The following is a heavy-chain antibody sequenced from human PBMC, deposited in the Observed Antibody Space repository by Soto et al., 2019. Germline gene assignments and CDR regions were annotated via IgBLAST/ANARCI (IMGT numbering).Heavy chain of an antibody. D-gene: IGHD6-13*01. CDR1: GFTCSSYT. V-gene: IGHV3-21*01. J-gene: IGHJ1*01. CDR3: AREMKQLVQEGFLQH. CDR2: ISTGSSYI. Sequence: GGALRLSCAASGFTCSSYTMHWVRQAPGKGLEWVSSISTGSSYIYYADSLKGRFTISRDNAGNSLYLQMNSLRAEDTAVYYCAREMKQLVQEGFLQHWGQGTLVTVSS.